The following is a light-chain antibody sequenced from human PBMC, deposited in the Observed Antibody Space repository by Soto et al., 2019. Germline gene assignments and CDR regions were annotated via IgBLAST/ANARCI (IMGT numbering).Light chain of an antibody. Sequence: QSVLTQPPSVSAAPGQKFTISCSGSSSNIGNNYVSWYQQLPGTAPKVLIYDSTKRPSGIPDRFSGSKSGTSATLGITGLQTGDEADYYCGTWDTSLNGFVFGTGTKVTVL. CDR3: GTWDTSLNGFV. CDR1: SSNIGNNY. CDR2: DST. J-gene: IGLJ1*01. V-gene: IGLV1-51*01.